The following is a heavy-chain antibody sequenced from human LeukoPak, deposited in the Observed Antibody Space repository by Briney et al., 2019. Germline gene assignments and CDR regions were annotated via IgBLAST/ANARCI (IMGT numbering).Heavy chain of an antibody. J-gene: IGHJ4*02. D-gene: IGHD5-18*01. V-gene: IGHV3-21*01. CDR3: ARVGRGYSFKAYYFDY. CDR1: GFTFSSYS. Sequence: GGSLRLSCAASGFTFSSYSMNWVRQAPGKGLEWVSSISSSSSYIYYADSVKGRFTISRDNSNNTLYLQMNSLRAEDTAIYYCARVGRGYSFKAYYFDYWGQGTLVTVSS. CDR2: ISSSSSYI.